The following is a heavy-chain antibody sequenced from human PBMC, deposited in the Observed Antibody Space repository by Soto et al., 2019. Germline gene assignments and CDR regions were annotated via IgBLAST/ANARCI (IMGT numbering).Heavy chain of an antibody. CDR3: SKDPPNYDILTGYYPDDAFDI. Sequence: RXSCASSAFTFRSYYMSCVRQAPGKGLEWVSAISGSGGSTYYADSMKGRFTISRDNSKNTLYLQMNSLRAEDTAVYYCSKDPPNYDILTGYYPDDAFDIWGQGTMVTVSS. CDR2: ISGSGGST. D-gene: IGHD3-9*01. J-gene: IGHJ3*02. CDR1: AFTFRSYY. V-gene: IGHV3-23*01.